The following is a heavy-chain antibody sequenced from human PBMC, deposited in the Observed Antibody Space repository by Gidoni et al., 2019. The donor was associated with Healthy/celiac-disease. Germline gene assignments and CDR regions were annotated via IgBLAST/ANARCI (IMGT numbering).Heavy chain of an antibody. CDR2: ISYDGSNK. V-gene: IGHV3-30-3*01. CDR3: ARDRGVYYDSSGLKG. CDR1: GFTFSSYA. J-gene: IGHJ4*02. Sequence: QVQLVESGGGVVQPGRSLRLSCAASGFTFSSYAMHWVRQAPGKGLEWVAVISYDGSNKYYADSVKGRFTISRDNSKNTLYLQMNSLRAEDTAVYYCARDRGVYYDSSGLKGWGQGTLVTVSS. D-gene: IGHD3-22*01.